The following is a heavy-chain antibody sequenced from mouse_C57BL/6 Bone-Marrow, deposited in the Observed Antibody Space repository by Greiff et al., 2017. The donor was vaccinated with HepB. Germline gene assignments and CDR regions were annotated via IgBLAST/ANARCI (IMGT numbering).Heavy chain of an antibody. CDR2: INPYNGDT. CDR1: GYSFTGYF. Sequence: VQLLQSGPELVKPGDSVKISCKASGYSFTGYFMNWVMQSHGKSLEWIGRINPYNGDTFYNQKFKGKATLTVDKSSSTAHMELRSLTSEDSAVYYCARRTTVVATGGYFDVWGTGTTVTVSS. CDR3: ARRTTVVATGGYFDV. D-gene: IGHD1-1*01. V-gene: IGHV1-20*01. J-gene: IGHJ1*03.